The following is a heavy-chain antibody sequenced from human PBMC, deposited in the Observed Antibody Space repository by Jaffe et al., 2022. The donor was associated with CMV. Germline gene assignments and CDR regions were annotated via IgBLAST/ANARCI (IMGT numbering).Heavy chain of an antibody. D-gene: IGHD5-12*01. CDR1: GGSISSSSYY. CDR2: IYYSGST. V-gene: IGHV4-39*01. CDR3: ARRGRRDGYNFPNWFDP. J-gene: IGHJ5*02. Sequence: QLQLQESGPGLVKPSETLSLTCTVSGGSISSSSYYWGWIRQPPGKGLEWIGSIYYSGSTYYNPSLKSRVTISVDTSKNQFSLKLSSVTAADTAVYYCARRGRRDGYNFPNWFDPWGQGTLVTVSS.